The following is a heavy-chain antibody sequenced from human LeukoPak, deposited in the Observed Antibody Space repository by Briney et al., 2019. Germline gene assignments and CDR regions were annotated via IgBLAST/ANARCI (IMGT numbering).Heavy chain of an antibody. J-gene: IGHJ4*02. D-gene: IGHD6-19*01. CDR3: TRDRDNSGWYQIDY. CDR2: VIPFLDIT. Sequence: GASVKVSCKASGYTFTSYDINWVRQAPGQGLEWMGRVIPFLDITNYAQKFQGRVTIIADKSTSTVYMELSSLRSEDTAVYYCTRDRDNSGWYQIDYWGQGTLVTVSS. CDR1: GYTFTSYD. V-gene: IGHV1-69*04.